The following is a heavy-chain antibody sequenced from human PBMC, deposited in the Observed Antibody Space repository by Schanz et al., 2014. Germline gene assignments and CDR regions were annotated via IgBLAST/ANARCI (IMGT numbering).Heavy chain of an antibody. V-gene: IGHV3-9*01. CDR3: LKDIYDCWSGKLDY. J-gene: IGHJ4*02. Sequence: EVQLVESGGGLVQPGRSLRLSCAASGFTFDDYAMHWVRQAPGKGLEWVSGISWNSGSIGYEDSVKGRFTISRDNAKNYLYLQKNSLRAEATALYFFLKDIYDCWSGKLDYWGQGTLVTVSS. D-gene: IGHD3-3*01. CDR2: ISWNSGSI. CDR1: GFTFDDYA.